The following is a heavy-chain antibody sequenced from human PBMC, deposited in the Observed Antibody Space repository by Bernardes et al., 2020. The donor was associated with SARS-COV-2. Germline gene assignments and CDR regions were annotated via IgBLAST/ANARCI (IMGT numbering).Heavy chain of an antibody. J-gene: IGHJ6*02. V-gene: IGHV1-2*02. CDR2: INPNSGGT. Sequence: ASVKVSCKASGYTFTGYYMHWVRQAPGQGLEWMGWINPNSGGTNYAQKFQGRVTMTRDTSISTAYMELSRLRSDDTAVYYCARDSPTMVRGVAYYYYYGMGVWGPGTTVTVSS. CDR1: GYTFTGYY. D-gene: IGHD3-10*01. CDR3: ARDSPTMVRGVAYYYYYGMGV.